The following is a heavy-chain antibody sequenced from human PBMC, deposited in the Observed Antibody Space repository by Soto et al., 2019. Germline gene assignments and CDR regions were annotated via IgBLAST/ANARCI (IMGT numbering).Heavy chain of an antibody. V-gene: IGHV3-30-3*01. CDR3: ARVGIAARFDYYYYGMDV. Sequence: QVQLVESGGGVVQPGRSLRLSCAASGFTFSSYAMHWVRQAPGKGLEWVAVISYDGSNKYYADSVKGRFTISRDNSKNTLYLQMNGLRAEDTAVYDCARVGIAARFDYYYYGMDVWGQGTTVTVSS. D-gene: IGHD6-6*01. CDR2: ISYDGSNK. J-gene: IGHJ6*02. CDR1: GFTFSSYA.